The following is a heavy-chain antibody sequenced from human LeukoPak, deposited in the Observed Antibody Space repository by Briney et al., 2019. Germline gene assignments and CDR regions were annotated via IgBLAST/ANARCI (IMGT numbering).Heavy chain of an antibody. V-gene: IGHV4-59*01. Sequence: PSETLSLTCTVSGGSISSYYWSWIRQPPGKGLEWIGYIYYSGSTNYNPSLKSRVTISVDTSKNQFSLKLSSVTAADTAVYYCARAGVLGHAFDIWGQGTMVTVSS. CDR1: GGSISSYY. D-gene: IGHD2-8*01. CDR3: ARAGVLGHAFDI. CDR2: IYYSGST. J-gene: IGHJ3*02.